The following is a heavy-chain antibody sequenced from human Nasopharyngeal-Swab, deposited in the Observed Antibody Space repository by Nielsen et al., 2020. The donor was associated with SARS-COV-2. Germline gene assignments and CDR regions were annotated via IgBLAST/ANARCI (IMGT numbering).Heavy chain of an antibody. CDR3: ARDYGGSHSLYCHYGMDV. CDR2: IYYSGST. V-gene: IGHV4-31*03. Sequence: SETLSLTCTVSGGSISSGGYYWSWIRQHPGKGLEWIGYIYYSGSTYYNPSLKSRVTISVDTSKNQFSLRLSSVTAADTAVYYCARDYGGSHSLYCHYGMDVWGQGTTVTVSS. D-gene: IGHD4-23*01. J-gene: IGHJ6*02. CDR1: GGSISSGGYY.